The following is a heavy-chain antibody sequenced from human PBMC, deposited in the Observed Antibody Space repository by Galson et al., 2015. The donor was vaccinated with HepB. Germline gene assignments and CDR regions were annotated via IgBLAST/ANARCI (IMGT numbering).Heavy chain of an antibody. Sequence: PALVKPTQTLTLTCTFSGFSLSTSGMCVSWIRQPPGKALEWLARIDGDDNKYYSTSLKTRLTISKDTSKNQVVLIMTNMDPVDTATYYCGRAVYSSGWYCDHWGQGTLVTVSS. CDR2: IDGDDNK. D-gene: IGHD6-19*01. CDR3: GRAVYSSGWYCDH. J-gene: IGHJ5*02. CDR1: GFSLSTSGMC. V-gene: IGHV2-70*11.